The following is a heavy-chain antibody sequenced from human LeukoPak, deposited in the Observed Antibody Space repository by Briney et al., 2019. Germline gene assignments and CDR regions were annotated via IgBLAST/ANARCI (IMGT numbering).Heavy chain of an antibody. J-gene: IGHJ6*03. CDR3: AKLGGHPLHNYYVGV. CDR1: GFTFSSYA. Sequence: GGSLRLSCAASGFTFSSYAMSWVRQAPGKGLEWVSGILDSGYSTYYANSVKGRFTISRDNSNNTLYLLMNSLRAEDTAVYYCAKLGGHPLHNYYVGVWGKGTTVAVSS. D-gene: IGHD3-16*01. CDR2: ILDSGYST. V-gene: IGHV3-23*01.